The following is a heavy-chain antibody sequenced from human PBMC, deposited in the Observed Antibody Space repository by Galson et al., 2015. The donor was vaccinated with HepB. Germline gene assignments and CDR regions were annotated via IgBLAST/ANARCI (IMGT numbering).Heavy chain of an antibody. CDR1: GFTLSSYS. CDR2: INTSSGGV. J-gene: IGHJ6*02. D-gene: IGHD3-10*01. Sequence: SMILSCESSGFTLSSYSINWVRQAPGQGLEWISSINTSSGGVYYADSVRGRFTVSRDNAMTSPHLQLNSLSAEDTAVYYCARVYGSGSYGYGMDVWGQGTTVTVS. V-gene: IGHV3-21*01. CDR3: ARVYGSGSYGYGMDV.